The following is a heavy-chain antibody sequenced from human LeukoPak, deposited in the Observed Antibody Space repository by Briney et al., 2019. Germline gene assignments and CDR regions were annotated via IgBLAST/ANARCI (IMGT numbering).Heavy chain of an antibody. J-gene: IGHJ4*02. CDR3: AKLGRFNYDASGYYLDY. D-gene: IGHD3-22*01. V-gene: IGHV3-23*01. Sequence: GGSLRLSCAASGFTFSSYAMSWVRQAPGKGLEWVSGISAGGGGTYYAASVKGRFTISRDNSKSTLSLQMDSLRAEDTAIYYCAKLGRFNYDASGYYLDYWGQGTLVTVSS. CDR1: GFTFSSYA. CDR2: ISAGGGGT.